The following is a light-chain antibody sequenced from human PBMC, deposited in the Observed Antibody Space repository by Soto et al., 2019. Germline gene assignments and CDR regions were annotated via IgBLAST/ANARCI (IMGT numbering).Light chain of an antibody. CDR1: RGLTGT. CDR2: GAS. J-gene: IGKJ1*01. V-gene: IGKV3-11*01. Sequence: EIVLTQSPATLSLSPGKGAPLSSRASRGLTGTLAWFQHKPGQPPRLLIYGASNRATGIPARFSASGSGTDFTLTISSLEPEDFAVYYCQQRTLWPRTFGQGTKVEIK. CDR3: QQRTLWPRT.